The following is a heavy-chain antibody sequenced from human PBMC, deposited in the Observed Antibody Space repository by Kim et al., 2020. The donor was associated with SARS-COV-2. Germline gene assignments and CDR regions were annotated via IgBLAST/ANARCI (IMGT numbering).Heavy chain of an antibody. V-gene: IGHV4-34*01. CDR1: VGSVSDFY. CDR3: ARDENRDGYNFDY. CDR2: ISHSGSA. D-gene: IGHD5-12*01. J-gene: IGHJ4*02. Sequence: SETLSLTCGVYVGSVSDFYWSWIRQPPGQGLEWIGEISHSGSANYNPSLRSQVSISIDRSKNQFSLILSSVTAADTAVYYCARDENRDGYNFDYWGLGTLVTVSS.